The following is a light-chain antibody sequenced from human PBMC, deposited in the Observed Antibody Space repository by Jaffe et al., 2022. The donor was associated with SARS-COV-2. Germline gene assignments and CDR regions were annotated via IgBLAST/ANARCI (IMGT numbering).Light chain of an antibody. CDR3: ATWDSSLGDVV. J-gene: IGLJ2*01. CDR2: DSN. CDR1: SSNIAKNY. Sequence: QSVLTQPPSVSAVPGQKVTISCSGSSSNIAKNYVSWYQQFPGTAPKLLVYDSNNRPSGIPDRFSGSKSGTSATLGITGLQTGDEADYYCATWDSSLGDVVFGGGTKVTVL. V-gene: IGLV1-51*01.